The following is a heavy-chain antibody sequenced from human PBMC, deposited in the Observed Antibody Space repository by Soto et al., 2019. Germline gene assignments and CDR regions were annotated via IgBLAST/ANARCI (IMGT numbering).Heavy chain of an antibody. CDR2: ISGSGTIT. CDR1: GFTFTNYV. J-gene: IGHJ4*02. Sequence: GGSLRLSCAASGFTFTNYVMTWVRQAPGKGLEWVSSISGSGTITYYADSVKGRFTISRDNSKNTLSLQMNSLRAEDTAVYYCAKDFYRDAYTTGFFDYWGQGTLVTVSS. V-gene: IGHV3-23*01. CDR3: AKDFYRDAYTTGFFDY. D-gene: IGHD4-4*01.